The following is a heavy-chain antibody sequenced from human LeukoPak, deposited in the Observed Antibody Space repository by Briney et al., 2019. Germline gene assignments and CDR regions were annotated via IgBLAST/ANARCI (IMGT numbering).Heavy chain of an antibody. D-gene: IGHD1-14*01. CDR1: GFTLSTFS. Sequence: GGSLRLSCAASGFTLSTFSMHWVRQSPGRGLEYVSAINYKGGTTYYADSVKGRFTISRDNSKNTLYLQMASLRDEDMGVYYCARVGPETAFDYRGQGTLVTVSS. J-gene: IGHJ4*02. CDR2: INYKGGTT. CDR3: ARVGPETAFDY. V-gene: IGHV3-64*02.